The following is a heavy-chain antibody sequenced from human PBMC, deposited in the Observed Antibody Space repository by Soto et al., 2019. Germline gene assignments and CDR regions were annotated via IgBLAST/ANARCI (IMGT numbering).Heavy chain of an antibody. V-gene: IGHV4-34*01. CDR1: GGSFRGYY. CDR3: ASEGAGRAPINI. CDR2: INHSGST. D-gene: IGHD2-21*01. Sequence: SETLSLTCAVGGGSFRGYYWSWIRQPPGNGLEWIWEINHSGSTNYNPSLKSRVTISVDTPNNQFSLKLGSVTPEDTAMYSCASEGAGRAPINIWRPGIMVTVPS. J-gene: IGHJ3*02.